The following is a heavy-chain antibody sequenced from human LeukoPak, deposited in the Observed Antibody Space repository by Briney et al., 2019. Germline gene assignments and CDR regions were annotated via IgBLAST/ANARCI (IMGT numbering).Heavy chain of an antibody. CDR3: ATPYGIVGADDAFDI. J-gene: IGHJ3*02. D-gene: IGHD1-26*01. CDR1: GYTLTELS. CDR2: FDPEDGET. V-gene: IGHV1-24*01. Sequence: GASVKVSCKVPGYTLTELSMHWVRQAPGKGLEWMGGFDPEDGETIYAQKFQGRVTMTEDTSTDTAYMELSSLRSEDTAVYYCATPYGIVGADDAFDIWGQGTMVTVSS.